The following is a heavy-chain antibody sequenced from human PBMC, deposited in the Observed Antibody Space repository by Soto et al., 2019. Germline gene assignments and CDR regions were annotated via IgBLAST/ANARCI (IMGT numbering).Heavy chain of an antibody. V-gene: IGHV1-69*02. J-gene: IGHJ1*01. CDR3: ARGCSGGSCYLVSAEYFQH. D-gene: IGHD2-15*01. CDR1: GGTFSSYT. CDR2: IIPILGIA. Sequence: QVQLVQSGAEVKKPGSSVKVSCKASGGTFSSYTISWVRQAPGQGLEWMGRIIPILGIANYAHKFQGRVTITADKSTSTAYMELSSLRSEDTAVYYCARGCSGGSCYLVSAEYFQHWGQGTLVTVSS.